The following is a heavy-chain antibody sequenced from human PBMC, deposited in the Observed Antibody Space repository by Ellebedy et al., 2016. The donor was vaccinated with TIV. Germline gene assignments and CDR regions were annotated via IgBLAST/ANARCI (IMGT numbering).Heavy chain of an antibody. CDR2: IYPGDSDT. J-gene: IGHJ5*02. Sequence: GESLKISCKGSGYSFTSYWIGWVRQMPGKGLAWVGSIYPGDSDTNYSPSFQGQVAISADKSISTAYLQWSSLKASDNAMYYCARGGCSGGSCYGGWFDPWGQGTLDTVSS. CDR3: ARGGCSGGSCYGGWFDP. V-gene: IGHV5-51*01. D-gene: IGHD2-15*01. CDR1: GYSFTSYW.